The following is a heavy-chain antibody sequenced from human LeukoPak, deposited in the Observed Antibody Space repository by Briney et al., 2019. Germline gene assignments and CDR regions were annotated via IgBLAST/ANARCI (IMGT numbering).Heavy chain of an antibody. V-gene: IGHV4-4*07. CDR1: GGSISSYY. Sequence: SETLSLTCTVSGGSISSYYWSWIRQPAGKGLEWIGRIYTSGSTNYNPSLKSRVTMSVDTSKNQFSLKLSSVTAAGTAVYYCARDEHSSGWTVYYMDVWGKGTTVTVSS. D-gene: IGHD6-19*01. J-gene: IGHJ6*03. CDR3: ARDEHSSGWTVYYMDV. CDR2: IYTSGST.